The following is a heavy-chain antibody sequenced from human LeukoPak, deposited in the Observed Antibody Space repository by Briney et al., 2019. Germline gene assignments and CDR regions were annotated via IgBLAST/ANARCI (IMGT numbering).Heavy chain of an antibody. CDR1: GGSISSYY. J-gene: IGHJ5*02. Sequence: SSETLSLTCTVSGGSISSYYWSWIRQPPGKGLEWSGYIYYTGSTNYNPSLESRVTISVDTSKNQFSLKLSSVTAADTAVYYCARHVVVADTWVFAPWGQGTLVTVSS. CDR2: IYYTGST. V-gene: IGHV4-59*08. D-gene: IGHD2-15*01. CDR3: ARHVVVADTWVFAP.